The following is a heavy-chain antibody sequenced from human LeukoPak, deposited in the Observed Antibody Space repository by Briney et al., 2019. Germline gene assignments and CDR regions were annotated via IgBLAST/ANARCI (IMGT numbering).Heavy chain of an antibody. CDR2: IYYSGST. Sequence: SETLSLTCTVSGGSISSGGYYWSWIRQHPGKGLEWIGYIYYSGSTYYNPSFKSRVTISVDTSKNQFSLKLSSVTAADTAVYYCAREPRDDYGDYPPDAFDIWGQGTMVTVSS. D-gene: IGHD4-17*01. V-gene: IGHV4-31*03. CDR3: AREPRDDYGDYPPDAFDI. J-gene: IGHJ3*02. CDR1: GGSISSGGYY.